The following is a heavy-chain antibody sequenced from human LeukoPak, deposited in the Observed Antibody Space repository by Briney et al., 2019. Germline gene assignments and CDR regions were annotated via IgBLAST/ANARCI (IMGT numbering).Heavy chain of an antibody. CDR2: IHSDGRT. J-gene: IGHJ4*02. CDR3: ARGNYDSSGFADY. CDR1: GFIVSTNY. D-gene: IGHD3-22*01. Sequence: QPGGSLRLSCAASGFIVSTNYMSWVRQAPGKGLEWVSLIHSDGRTYYADAVKGRFTISRDNSKNTLYLQMNSLRAEDTAVYYCARGNYDSSGFADYWGQGTLVTVSS. V-gene: IGHV3-66*01.